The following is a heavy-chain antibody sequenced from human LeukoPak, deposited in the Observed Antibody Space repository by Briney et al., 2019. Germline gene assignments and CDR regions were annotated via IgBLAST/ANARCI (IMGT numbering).Heavy chain of an antibody. D-gene: IGHD3-22*01. Sequence: GGSLRLSCAAPGFSFDDYAIHWVRQAPGKGLEWVSLISGDGGSTFYADSVKGRFTISRDNSKNSLYLQMSSLRSEDTALYYCARESDSSRWYDPWGQGTLVTVSS. J-gene: IGHJ5*02. CDR3: ARESDSSRWYDP. CDR2: ISGDGGST. CDR1: GFSFDDYA. V-gene: IGHV3-43*02.